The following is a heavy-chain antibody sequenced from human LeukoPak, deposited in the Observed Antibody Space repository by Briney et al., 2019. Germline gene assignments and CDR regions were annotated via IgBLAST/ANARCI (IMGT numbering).Heavy chain of an antibody. J-gene: IGHJ4*02. Sequence: AGGSLRLSCAASGFTFSSYSVNWVRQAPGKGLEWVSSISSSSSYIYYADSVKGRFTLSRDNAKNSLYPQMNSLRAEDTAVYYCARSSSSDDYWGQGTLVTVSS. CDR2: ISSSSSYI. V-gene: IGHV3-21*01. CDR3: ARSSSSDDY. D-gene: IGHD6-6*01. CDR1: GFTFSSYS.